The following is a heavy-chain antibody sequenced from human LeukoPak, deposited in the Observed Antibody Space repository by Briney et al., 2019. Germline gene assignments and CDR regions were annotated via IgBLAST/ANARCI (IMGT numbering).Heavy chain of an antibody. CDR1: GYTFTGYY. J-gene: IGHJ6*03. Sequence: ASVKVSCKASGYTFTGYYMHWVRQAPGQGLEWMGWINPNSGGTNYAQKFQGRVTMTRDTSISTAYMELSRLRSDDTAVYYCARGAAIGNYYYYYMDVWGKGTTVTISS. D-gene: IGHD2-2*01. CDR3: ARGAAIGNYYYYYMDV. CDR2: INPNSGGT. V-gene: IGHV1-2*02.